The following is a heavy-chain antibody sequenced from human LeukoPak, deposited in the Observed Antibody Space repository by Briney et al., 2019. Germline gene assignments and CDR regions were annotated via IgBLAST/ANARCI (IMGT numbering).Heavy chain of an antibody. CDR3: ASRIAAAANDAFDI. Sequence: PGGSLRLSCAASGFTFSSYGMHWVRQAPGKGLEWVGVIWYDGSNKYYADSVKGRFTISRDNSKNTLYLQMNSLRAEDTAVYYCASRIAAAANDAFDIWGQGTMVTVSS. D-gene: IGHD6-13*01. V-gene: IGHV3-33*01. CDR1: GFTFSSYG. J-gene: IGHJ3*02. CDR2: IWYDGSNK.